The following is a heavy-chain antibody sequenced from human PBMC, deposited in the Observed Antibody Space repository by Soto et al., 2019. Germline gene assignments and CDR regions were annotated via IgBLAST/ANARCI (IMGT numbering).Heavy chain of an antibody. CDR2: IWYDGSNK. CDR3: ARDGYCSGGSCYSVPVFDY. CDR1: GFTFSSYG. V-gene: IGHV3-33*01. Sequence: QVQLVESGGGVVQPGRSLRLSCAASGFTFSSYGMHWVRQAPGKGLEWVAVIWYDGSNKYYADSVKGRFTISRDNSKNTRYLQMNSLRAEATAVYYCARDGYCSGGSCYSVPVFDYWGQGTLVTVSS. D-gene: IGHD2-15*01. J-gene: IGHJ4*02.